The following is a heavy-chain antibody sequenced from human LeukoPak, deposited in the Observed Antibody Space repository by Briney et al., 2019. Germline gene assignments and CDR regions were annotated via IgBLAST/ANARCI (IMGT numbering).Heavy chain of an antibody. J-gene: IGHJ5*02. V-gene: IGHV3-33*01. CDR2: IWYDGSNK. CDR1: GFTFSSYG. CDR3: AREITFGGVIDI. D-gene: IGHD3-16*01. Sequence: GGSLRLSCAASGFTFSSYGMHWVRQAPGKGLEWVAVIWYDGSNKYYADPVKGRFTISRDNSKNTLYLQMNSLRAEDTAVYYCAREITFGGVIDIWGQGTLVTVSS.